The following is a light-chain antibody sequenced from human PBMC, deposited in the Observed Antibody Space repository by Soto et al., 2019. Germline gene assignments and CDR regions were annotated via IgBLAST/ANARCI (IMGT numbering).Light chain of an antibody. V-gene: IGLV2-14*01. CDR1: SSDVGNYIY. Sequence: QSVLTQPASVSGSPGQSITISCTGTSSDVGNYIYVSWYQQYPGKAPKLMIYEVTNRPSGVSNRFSGSKSGNTASLTISGLQAEDEADYYCSSSSSSSTLIIFGTGTKV. CDR3: SSSSSSSTLII. J-gene: IGLJ1*01. CDR2: EVT.